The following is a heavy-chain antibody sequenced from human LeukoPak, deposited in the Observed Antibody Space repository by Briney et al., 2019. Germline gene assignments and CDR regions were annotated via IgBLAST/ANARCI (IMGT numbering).Heavy chain of an antibody. D-gene: IGHD6-19*01. V-gene: IGHV3-23*01. CDR2: ISGSGGST. Sequence: GGSLRLSCVVSGFTFSSYAMSWVRQAPGKGLEWVSGISGSGGSTYYADSVTGRFTISRDNSKNTLCLQMNSLRAEDTAVYYCAKEYSSGWYDWGQGTLVTVSS. CDR3: AKEYSSGWYD. CDR1: GFTFSSYA. J-gene: IGHJ4*02.